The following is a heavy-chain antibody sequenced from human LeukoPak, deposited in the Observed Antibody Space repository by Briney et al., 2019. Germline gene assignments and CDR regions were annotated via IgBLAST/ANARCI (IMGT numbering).Heavy chain of an antibody. V-gene: IGHV3-43*02. D-gene: IGHD1-26*01. CDR2: INENGDIA. Sequence: RPGGSLRLSCAASGFTFDDYAMHWVRQGPGKSLEWVSLINENGDIAYYGDSVRGRFTVSRDNAKNSLYLQLNSLTTEDTALYYCAKARREPNFDYWGQGTLVTVSS. J-gene: IGHJ4*02. CDR1: GFTFDDYA. CDR3: AKARREPNFDY.